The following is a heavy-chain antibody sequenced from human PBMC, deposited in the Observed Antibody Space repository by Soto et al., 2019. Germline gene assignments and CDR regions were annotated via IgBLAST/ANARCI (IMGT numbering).Heavy chain of an antibody. CDR2: ISGSGGNT. V-gene: IGHV3-23*01. Sequence: GGSLRLSCTASGFTFSSYAMSWVRQAPGKGLEWVSAISGSGGNTYYADSVKGRFTISRDNSKNTLYLQMNSLRAEDTAVYYCAKGHPVAGRAPFGHWGQGTLVTVSS. D-gene: IGHD6-19*01. CDR1: GFTFSSYA. J-gene: IGHJ4*02. CDR3: AKGHPVAGRAPFGH.